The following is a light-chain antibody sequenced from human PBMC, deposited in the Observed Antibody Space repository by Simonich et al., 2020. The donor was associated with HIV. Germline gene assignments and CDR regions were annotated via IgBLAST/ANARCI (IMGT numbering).Light chain of an antibody. V-gene: IGLV3-19*01. Sequence: SSELTHDPAVSLALGQTVRITCQGDSRRTHDASWYHQKPGQAPSLVIFGQNNRPSGIPDRCSGSSSGNTASLTITGAQAEDEADYYCNSRDNSNNHLTMVFGGGTKLTVL. CDR1: SRRTHD. CDR2: GQN. J-gene: IGLJ2*01. CDR3: NSRDNSNNHLTMV.